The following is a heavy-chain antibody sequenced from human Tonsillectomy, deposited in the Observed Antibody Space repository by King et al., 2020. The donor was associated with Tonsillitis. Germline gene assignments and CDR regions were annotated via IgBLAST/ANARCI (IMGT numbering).Heavy chain of an antibody. J-gene: IGHJ6*02. CDR3: ARDLRCYNNYYYYGMDV. Sequence: VQLVESGGGVVQPGRSLRLSCAAPGFTFSSYAMHWVRQAPGKGLEWVAVISYDGSNKYYADPVKGRFTISRDNSKNTLYLQMNSLRVEDTAVFHCARDLRCYNNYYYYGMDVWGQGTTVTVSS. CDR2: ISYDGSNK. D-gene: IGHD4-17*01. V-gene: IGHV3-30-3*01. CDR1: GFTFSSYA.